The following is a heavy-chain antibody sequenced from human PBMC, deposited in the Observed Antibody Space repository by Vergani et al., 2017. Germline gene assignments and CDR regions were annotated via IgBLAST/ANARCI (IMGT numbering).Heavy chain of an antibody. D-gene: IGHD2-2*02. CDR2: IIPIFGPA. Sequence: QVQLVQSGAEVKKPGSSVKVSCKASGGTFSSYAISWVRQAPGQGLEWMGRIIPIFGPANYAQKFQGRVTITADESTSTAYMELSSLKSEDTAVYYCASPGDCSSTSCYTVSVHSYGMDVWGQGTTVTVSS. CDR3: ASPGDCSSTSCYTVSVHSYGMDV. V-gene: IGHV1-69*18. CDR1: GGTFSSYA. J-gene: IGHJ6*02.